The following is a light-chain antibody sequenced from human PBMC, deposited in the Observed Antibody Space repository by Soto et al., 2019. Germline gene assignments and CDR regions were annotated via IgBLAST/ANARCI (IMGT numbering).Light chain of an antibody. V-gene: IGLV2-14*01. J-gene: IGLJ1*01. CDR3: SSYTSSSIDYA. CDR1: SSDVGGYNY. CDR2: EVS. Sequence: QSALTQPASVSGSPGQSITISCTGTSSDVGGYNYVSWYQQHPGKAPKLMIYEVSNRPSGVSSRFSGSKSGNTASLTISGIQAEDEADDYFSSYTSSSIDYAFGTGTKLTFL.